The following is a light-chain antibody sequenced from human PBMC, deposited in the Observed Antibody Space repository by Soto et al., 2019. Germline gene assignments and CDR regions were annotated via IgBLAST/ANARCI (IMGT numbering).Light chain of an antibody. V-gene: IGKV3-15*01. Sequence: EIVMTQSPATLSVSPGERATLSCRASQSLSSNLAWYQQKPGQAPRLLIYGASTRATGIPARFSGSGSGTEFTLTISSPQSEDFAVYYCQQYNNWPRTFGQGTKVEIK. J-gene: IGKJ1*01. CDR1: QSLSSN. CDR2: GAS. CDR3: QQYNNWPRT.